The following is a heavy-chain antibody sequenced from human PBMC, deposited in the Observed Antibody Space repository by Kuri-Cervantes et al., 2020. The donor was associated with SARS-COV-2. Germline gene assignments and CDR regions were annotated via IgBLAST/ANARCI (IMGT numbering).Heavy chain of an antibody. Sequence: SETLSLTCAVSGYSISSGYYWGWIRQPPGKGLEWIGSIYHSGSTYYNPSLKSRVTISVDTSKNQFSLKLSSVTAADTAVYYCARDNGGSYPYYYYGMDVWGQGTTVTVSS. CDR3: ARDNGGSYPYYYYGMDV. J-gene: IGHJ6*02. D-gene: IGHD1-26*01. CDR1: GYSISSGYY. V-gene: IGHV4-38-2*02. CDR2: IYHSGST.